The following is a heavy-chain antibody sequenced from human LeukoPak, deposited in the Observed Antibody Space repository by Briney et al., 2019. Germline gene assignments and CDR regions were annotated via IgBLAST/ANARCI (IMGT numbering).Heavy chain of an antibody. CDR3: ARDRPGYDFWSGDFDY. D-gene: IGHD3-3*01. CDR1: GYTFTGYY. Sequence: ASVKVSCKASGYTFTGYYMHWVRQAPGQGLEWMGWINPNSGGTNYAQKFQGRVTMTRDTSISTAYMELSRLRSDDTAVYYCARDRPGYDFWSGDFDYWGQGTLVTVSS. J-gene: IGHJ4*02. CDR2: INPNSGGT. V-gene: IGHV1-2*02.